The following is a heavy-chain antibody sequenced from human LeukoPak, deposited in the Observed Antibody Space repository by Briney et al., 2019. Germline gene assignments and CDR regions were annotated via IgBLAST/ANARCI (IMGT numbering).Heavy chain of an antibody. J-gene: IGHJ4*02. Sequence: GGSLRLSCAASGFTFSSYAIHWVRQAPGKGLEWVAIISYDGSNKYYADSVKGRFTVSRDNSKNTLYLQMNSLRAEDTAVYYCAKDRVRFLDYWGQGTLATVSS. CDR2: ISYDGSNK. V-gene: IGHV3-30*04. CDR1: GFTFSSYA. CDR3: AKDRVRFLDY. D-gene: IGHD3-3*01.